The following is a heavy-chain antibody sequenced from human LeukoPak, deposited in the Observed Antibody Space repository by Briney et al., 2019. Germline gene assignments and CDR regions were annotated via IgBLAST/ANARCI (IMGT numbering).Heavy chain of an antibody. D-gene: IGHD3-10*01. CDR2: ISSSSGYI. J-gene: IGHJ4*02. V-gene: IGHV3-21*04. CDR3: AKDASGSGRDY. CDR1: GFTFSSYN. Sequence: PGGSLRLSCAASGFTFSSYNMTWVRQAPGKGLEWISSISSSSGYIYYADSVKGRFTISRDNAKNSLYLQMNSLRAEDTAVYYCAKDASGSGRDYWGQGTLVTVSS.